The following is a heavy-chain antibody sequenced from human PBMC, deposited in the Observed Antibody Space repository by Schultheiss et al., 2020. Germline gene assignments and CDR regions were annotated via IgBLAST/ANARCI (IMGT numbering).Heavy chain of an antibody. CDR1: GGSISSYY. CDR3: AGGENYGMDV. V-gene: IGHV4-59*01. CDR2: IYYSGST. J-gene: IGHJ6*02. Sequence: SETLSLTCTVSGGSISSYYWSWIRQPPGKGLEWIGYIYYSGSTNYNPSLKSRVTISVDTSKNQFSLKLSSVTAADTAVYYCAGGENYGMDVWGQGTTVTVSS.